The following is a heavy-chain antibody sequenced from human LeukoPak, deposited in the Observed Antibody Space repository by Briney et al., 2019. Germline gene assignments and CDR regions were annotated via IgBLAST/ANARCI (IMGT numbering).Heavy chain of an antibody. V-gene: IGHV1-24*01. CDR3: ATSDYGDYSVDSFDY. D-gene: IGHD4-17*01. J-gene: IGHJ4*02. CDR2: FDPEDSET. Sequence: ASVKVSCKVSGYTLTELSMHWVRQAPAKGLEWMGGFDPEDSETIYAQKFQGRVTMTEDTSTDTAYMELSSLRSEDTAVYYCATSDYGDYSVDSFDYWGQGTLVTVSS. CDR1: GYTLTELS.